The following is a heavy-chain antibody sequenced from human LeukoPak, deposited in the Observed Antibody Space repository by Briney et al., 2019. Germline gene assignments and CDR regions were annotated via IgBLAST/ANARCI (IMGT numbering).Heavy chain of an antibody. D-gene: IGHD6-6*01. CDR1: GGSISSYY. V-gene: IGHV4-59*01. CDR3: ARVSLGVKGTETQYSSFPYYYYYMDV. Sequence: SETLSLTCTVSGGSISSYYWSWIRQPPGKGLEWIGYIYYSGSTNYNPSLKSRVTISVDTSKNQFSLKLSSVTAADTAVYYCARVSLGVKGTETQYSSFPYYYYYMDVWGKGTTVTVSS. J-gene: IGHJ6*03. CDR2: IYYSGST.